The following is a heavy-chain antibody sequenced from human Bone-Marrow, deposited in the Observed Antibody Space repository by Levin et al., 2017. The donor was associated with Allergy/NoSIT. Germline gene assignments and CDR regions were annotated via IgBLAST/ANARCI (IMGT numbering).Heavy chain of an antibody. CDR2: IWYGGSRQ. J-gene: IGHJ6*02. Sequence: PGGSLRLSCAASGFTFTSYGMHWVRQAPGKGLEWVAVIWYGGSRQYYGESVKGRFTISRDSSKNTLFLQMNNLTVEDTAVYFCARDIGYEATFYGLDVWGQGTTVTVSS. D-gene: IGHD5-12*01. CDR1: GFTFTSYG. CDR3: ARDIGYEATFYGLDV. V-gene: IGHV3-33*01.